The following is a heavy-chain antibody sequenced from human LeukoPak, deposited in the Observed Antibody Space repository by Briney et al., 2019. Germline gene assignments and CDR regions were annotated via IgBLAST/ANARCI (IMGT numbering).Heavy chain of an antibody. D-gene: IGHD3-16*01. J-gene: IGHJ6*03. CDR3: ARVKDPGGYYYYYYMDI. CDR1: GGSFSGHY. CDR2: INHSGST. V-gene: IGHV4-34*01. Sequence: SEILSLTCAVYGGSFSGHYWTWIRQPPGKGLEWIGEINHSGSTNYNPSLKSRVSISVDTSKNQFSLKVSSVTAADTAVYYCARVKDPGGYYYYYYMDIWGKGNTVTVSS.